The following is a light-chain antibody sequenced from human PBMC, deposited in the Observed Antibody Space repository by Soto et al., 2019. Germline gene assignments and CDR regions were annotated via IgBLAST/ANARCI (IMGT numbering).Light chain of an antibody. Sequence: QLVLTQSPSASASLGASVKLTCTLSSGHSSYAIAWHQQQPEKGPRYLMKLDSDGSHTKGDAIPDRFSGSSSGAERYLTIASLQSEDEADYYCQTWGTGIHVVFGGGTKL. CDR1: SGHSSYA. V-gene: IGLV4-69*01. CDR2: LDSDGSH. J-gene: IGLJ2*01. CDR3: QTWGTGIHVV.